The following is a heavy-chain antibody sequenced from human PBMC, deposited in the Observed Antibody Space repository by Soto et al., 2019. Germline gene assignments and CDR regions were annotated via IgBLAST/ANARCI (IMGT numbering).Heavy chain of an antibody. V-gene: IGHV4-39*01. D-gene: IGHD4-4*01. J-gene: IGHJ4*02. CDR2: MYYSGSS. Sequence: TLSLTCSVSGGSISSRTFWWAWIRQPPGKGLEWIGDMYYSGSSYSSPSLKSRVTLSVDTSKNQLSLKLNSVTAADTAVYYCARHPRDDYNYGGSGIFDYWGQGTLVTVSS. CDR3: ARHPRDDYNYGGSGIFDY. CDR1: GGSISSRTFW.